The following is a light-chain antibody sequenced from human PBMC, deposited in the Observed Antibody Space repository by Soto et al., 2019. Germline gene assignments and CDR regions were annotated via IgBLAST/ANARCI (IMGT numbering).Light chain of an antibody. CDR2: GAS. CDR3: QQYNNWPRT. CDR1: QSVSSN. V-gene: IGKV3-15*01. Sequence: EILMTQSPATLSVSPGERAPLSCRASQSVSSNLAWYQQKPGQAPRLLIYGASTRATGIPARCSGSGSGTDFTLTISSLEPEDFEVYYCQQYNNWPRTFGQGTKVDIK. J-gene: IGKJ1*01.